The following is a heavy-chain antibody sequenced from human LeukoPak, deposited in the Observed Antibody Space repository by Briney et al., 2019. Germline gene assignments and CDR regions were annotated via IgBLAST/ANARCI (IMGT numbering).Heavy chain of an antibody. CDR2: IYPGDSDT. CDR3: ARTYQGGLDY. V-gene: IGHV5-51*01. Sequence: GASLQISSKGSGYSFTSYWNGGGRPLPRKSLEWMGIIYPGDSDTRYSPSFQGQVTISADKSISTAYLQWSSLKASDTAMYYCARTYQGGLDYWGQGTLVTVSS. D-gene: IGHD3-16*01. J-gene: IGHJ4*02. CDR1: GYSFTSYW.